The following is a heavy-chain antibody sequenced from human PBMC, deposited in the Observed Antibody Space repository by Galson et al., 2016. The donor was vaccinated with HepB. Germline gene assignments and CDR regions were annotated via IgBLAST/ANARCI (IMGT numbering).Heavy chain of an antibody. J-gene: IGHJ4*02. CDR1: RFTFSSYS. CDR2: ITRSPGAI. CDR3: AREDWGSQALLRLFDS. D-gene: IGHD2-15*01. V-gene: IGHV3-48*04. Sequence: SLRLSCAASRFTFSSYSMNWVRQAPGKGLEWIPCITRSPGAIYYADSVKGRFTISRDNAKNSLYLQMNSLRAEDTAGYYCAREDWGSQALLRLFDSWGQGTLVTGS.